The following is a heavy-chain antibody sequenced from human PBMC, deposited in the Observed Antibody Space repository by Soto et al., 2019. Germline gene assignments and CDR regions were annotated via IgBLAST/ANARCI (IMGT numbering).Heavy chain of an antibody. J-gene: IGHJ6*02. CDR3: AREEGGIAAAGTWYYYGMDV. Sequence: ASVKVSCKGSGYTFTGYYMHWVRQAPGQRLEWMGWINPNSGGTNYAQKFQGWVTMTRDTSISTAYMELSRLRSDDTAVYYCAREEGGIAAAGTWYYYGMDVWGQGTTVTV. D-gene: IGHD6-13*01. CDR2: INPNSGGT. V-gene: IGHV1-2*04. CDR1: GYTFTGYY.